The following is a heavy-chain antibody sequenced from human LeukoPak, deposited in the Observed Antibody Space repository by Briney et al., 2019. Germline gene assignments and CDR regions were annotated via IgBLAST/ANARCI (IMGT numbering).Heavy chain of an antibody. CDR3: ARGAVRGVIDFDY. D-gene: IGHD3-10*01. J-gene: IGHJ4*02. V-gene: IGHV4-31*03. CDR2: IYYSGST. CDR1: GGSISSGGYY. Sequence: RPSQTLSLTCTVSGGSISSGGYYWHWIRQHPGKGLEWIGYIYYSGSTYYNPSLKSRVTMSVDTSKNQFSLKLSSVTAADTAVYYCARGAVRGVIDFDYWGQGTLVSVSS.